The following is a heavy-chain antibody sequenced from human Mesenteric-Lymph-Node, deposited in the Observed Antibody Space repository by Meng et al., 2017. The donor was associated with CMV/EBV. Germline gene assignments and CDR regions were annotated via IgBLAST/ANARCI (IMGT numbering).Heavy chain of an antibody. V-gene: IGHV3-7*01. Sequence: ETLSLTCAASGFTFSTYWMSWVRQAPGKGLEWVANIKQDGSEKYYVDSVKGRFTISRDNAKNSLYLQMNSLRAEDTAVYYCARDDYEFWSGYYFHYSYYTMDVWGQGTTVTVSS. CDR1: GFTFSTYW. CDR2: IKQDGSEK. CDR3: ARDDYEFWSGYYFHYSYYTMDV. D-gene: IGHD3-3*01. J-gene: IGHJ6*02.